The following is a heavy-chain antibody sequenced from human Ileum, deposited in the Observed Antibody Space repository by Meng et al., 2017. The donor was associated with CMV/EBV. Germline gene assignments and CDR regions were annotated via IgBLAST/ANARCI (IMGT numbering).Heavy chain of an antibody. Sequence: FPFSSYWRHWVRQAPGKGLVWVSRINSDGSSTSYADSVKGRFTISRDNAKNTLYLQMNSLRAEDTAVYYCARDQRPTIFGAHKGPDYWGQGTLVTVSS. V-gene: IGHV3-74*01. CDR1: FPFSSYW. CDR2: INSDGSST. J-gene: IGHJ4*02. CDR3: ARDQRPTIFGAHKGPDY. D-gene: IGHD3-3*01.